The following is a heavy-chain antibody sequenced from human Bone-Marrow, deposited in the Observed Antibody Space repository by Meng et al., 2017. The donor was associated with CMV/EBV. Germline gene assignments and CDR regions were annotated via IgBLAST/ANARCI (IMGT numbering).Heavy chain of an antibody. CDR3: ARRYCSSTSCYSRAHYYYGMDV. V-gene: IGHV1-2*02. Sequence: ASVKVSCKASGYTFTGYYMHWVRQAPGQGLEWMGWINPNSGGTNYAQKFQGRVTMTRDTSISTAYMELSRLRSEDTAVYYCARRYCSSTSCYSRAHYYYGMDVWGQGTTVTVSS. CDR2: INPNSGGT. J-gene: IGHJ6*02. D-gene: IGHD2-2*01. CDR1: GYTFTGYY.